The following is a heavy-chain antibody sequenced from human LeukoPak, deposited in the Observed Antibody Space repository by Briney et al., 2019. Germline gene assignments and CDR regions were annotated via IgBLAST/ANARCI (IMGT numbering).Heavy chain of an antibody. CDR2: IRSDGSST. D-gene: IGHD4/OR15-4a*01. Sequence: GGSLTLSCAASGITFTGNWHWVRQASGKGLVWVSLIRSDGSSTTYADSVKGRFTISRDSAKNTLYLQMNSLRAEDTAVYYCAPIGAGYWGQGTLVTVSS. CDR1: GITFTGNW. J-gene: IGHJ4*02. CDR3: APIGAGY. V-gene: IGHV3-74*03.